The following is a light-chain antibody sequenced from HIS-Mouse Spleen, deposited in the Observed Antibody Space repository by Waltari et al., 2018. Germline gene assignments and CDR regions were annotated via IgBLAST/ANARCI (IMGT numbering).Light chain of an antibody. J-gene: IGLJ2*01. V-gene: IGLV2-18*02. CDR2: EVS. CDR3: SSYTSSSTWV. Sequence: QSALTQPPSVSGSPGQSVTIPCTGTSRDVGSYNRVYWYQQPPGTAPTLMIYEVSNRPSGVPDRFSGSKSGNTASLTISGLQAEDEADYYCSSYTSSSTWVFGGGTKLTVL. CDR1: SRDVGSYNR.